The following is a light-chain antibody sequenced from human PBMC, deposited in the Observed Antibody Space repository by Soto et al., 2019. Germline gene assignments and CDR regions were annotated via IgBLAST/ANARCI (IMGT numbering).Light chain of an antibody. CDR3: QQYNNWPRT. CDR2: GAS. V-gene: IGKV3-15*01. J-gene: IGKJ1*01. Sequence: EIVMTQSPATLSVSPGERATLSCRASQSVSSNLAWYQQKPGQAPRLLIYGASTRATGIPARFSGSGSGTAFTLPISSLQSEDFAVYDCQQYNNWPRTVGQGTKVEIK. CDR1: QSVSSN.